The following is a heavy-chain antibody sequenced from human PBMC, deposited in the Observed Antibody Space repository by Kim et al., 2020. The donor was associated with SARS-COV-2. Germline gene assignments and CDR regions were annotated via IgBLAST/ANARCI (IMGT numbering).Heavy chain of an antibody. D-gene: IGHD5-18*01. Sequence: KRYSPSLKSRLTITKDTSKNQVVITMTNMDPVDTATYYCAHATAMVPFDYWGQGTLVTVSS. J-gene: IGHJ4*02. V-gene: IGHV2-5*01. CDR3: AHATAMVPFDY. CDR2: K.